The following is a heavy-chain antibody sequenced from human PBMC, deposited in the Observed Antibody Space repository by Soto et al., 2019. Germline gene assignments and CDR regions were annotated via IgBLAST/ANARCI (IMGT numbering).Heavy chain of an antibody. D-gene: IGHD3-16*01. CDR3: ARGGPDLATIGSFDY. CDR1: GYTFTSYW. CDR2: IYPGDSDT. Sequence: GESLKISCKGFGYTFTSYWIGWVRQMPGEGLEWLGVIYPGDSDTRYSPSFQGQVTISVDTPTSTVYVELSSLTSEDTAVYYCARGGPDLATIGSFDYWGQGTLVTVSS. J-gene: IGHJ4*02. V-gene: IGHV5-51*04.